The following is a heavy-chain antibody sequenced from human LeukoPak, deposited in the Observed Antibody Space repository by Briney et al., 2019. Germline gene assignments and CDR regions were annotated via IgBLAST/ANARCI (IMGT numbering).Heavy chain of an antibody. Sequence: KASETLSLTCTVSGGSISTYYWTWIRQPPGKGLEWVGYIYNTGSTNYNPSLKSRVTIALDTSKNQISLKLEYVTAADTAVYYCARQYESSGYYYDWFDPWGQGTLVTVSS. CDR3: ARQYESSGYYYDWFDP. J-gene: IGHJ5*02. V-gene: IGHV4-59*08. CDR2: IYNTGST. CDR1: GGSISTYY. D-gene: IGHD3-22*01.